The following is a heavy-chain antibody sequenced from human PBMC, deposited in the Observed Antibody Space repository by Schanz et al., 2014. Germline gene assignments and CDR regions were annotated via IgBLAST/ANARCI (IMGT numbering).Heavy chain of an antibody. V-gene: IGHV1-18*04. D-gene: IGHD3-22*01. CDR2: ISDYNADT. CDR1: GYTFTSYG. Sequence: QVQLVQSGAEVKKPGASVKVSCKASGYTFTSYGISWVRQAPGQGPEWMGWISDYNADTKYAQKFQGRVTITADISTSTAYMDLSSLRSDDTAVYYCARDIQYHYDTSGPVGAFDIWGQGTVVTVSS. CDR3: ARDIQYHYDTSGPVGAFDI. J-gene: IGHJ3*02.